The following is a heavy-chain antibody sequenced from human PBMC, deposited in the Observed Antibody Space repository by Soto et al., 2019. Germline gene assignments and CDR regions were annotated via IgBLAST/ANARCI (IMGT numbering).Heavy chain of an antibody. CDR3: ARFFKGHYDFWSGYYSAYGMDV. V-gene: IGHV1-18*01. CDR2: ISAYNGNT. CDR1: GYTFTSYG. D-gene: IGHD3-3*01. J-gene: IGHJ6*02. Sequence: GASVKVSCKASGYTFTSYGISWVRQAPGQGLEWMGWISAYNGNTNYAQKLQGRVTMTTDTSTSTAYMELRSLRSDDTAVYYCARFFKGHYDFWSGYYSAYGMDVWGQGTTVTVSS.